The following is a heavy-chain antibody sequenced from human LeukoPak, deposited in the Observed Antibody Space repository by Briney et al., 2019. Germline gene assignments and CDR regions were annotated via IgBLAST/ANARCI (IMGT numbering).Heavy chain of an antibody. V-gene: IGHV3-33*01. CDR1: GFTFSSYG. J-gene: IGHJ4*02. D-gene: IGHD1-26*01. Sequence: GGSLRLSCAASGFTFSSYGMHWVRQAPGKGLEWVALIWYDGSNKYYADSVKGRFTISRDNSKNTLYLQMNSLRAEDTAVYYCARGGSYYFDYWGQGTLVTVSS. CDR2: IWYDGSNK. CDR3: ARGGSYYFDY.